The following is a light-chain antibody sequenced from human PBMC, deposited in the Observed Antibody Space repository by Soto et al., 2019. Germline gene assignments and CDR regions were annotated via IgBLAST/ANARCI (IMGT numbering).Light chain of an antibody. Sequence: QSALTQPRSVSGSPGQSVAISCTGTSSDVGAYNYVSWYQQYPGKAPKLLIYDVNKRPSGVPDRFSGSKSGNTASLTISGLQAEDEADYYCCSHAVNCFGTGTKLTVL. V-gene: IGLV2-11*01. J-gene: IGLJ1*01. CDR1: SSDVGAYNY. CDR2: DVN. CDR3: CSHAVNC.